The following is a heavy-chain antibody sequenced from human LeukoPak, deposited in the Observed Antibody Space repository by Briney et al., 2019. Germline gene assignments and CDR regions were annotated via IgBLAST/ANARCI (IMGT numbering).Heavy chain of an antibody. Sequence: GRSLRLSCAASGFTFTRFGMHWVRQAPGKGLEWVAVILNDGSYKYYVDSVKDRFTISRDNSKNTLYLQMNSLIAEDTAVYYCAKDLSHGYSSSWSLENWGLGTLVTVSS. V-gene: IGHV3-30*18. CDR1: GFTFTRFG. J-gene: IGHJ4*02. CDR2: ILNDGSYK. CDR3: AKDLSHGYSSSWSLEN. D-gene: IGHD2-2*01.